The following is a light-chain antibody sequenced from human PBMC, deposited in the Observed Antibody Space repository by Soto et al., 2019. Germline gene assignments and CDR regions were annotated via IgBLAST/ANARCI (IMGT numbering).Light chain of an antibody. V-gene: IGKV4-1*01. Sequence: DIVMTQSPDSLTVSLGERATINCKSSQSVLYSSNNKNYVAWYQQRPGQPPKLLIYWASTRESGVPDRFSGSGSGTDFTLTISSLQAEDVAVYYCHQYYLTPRTFGQGTKVDIK. CDR3: HQYYLTPRT. J-gene: IGKJ1*01. CDR2: WAS. CDR1: QSVLYSSNNKNY.